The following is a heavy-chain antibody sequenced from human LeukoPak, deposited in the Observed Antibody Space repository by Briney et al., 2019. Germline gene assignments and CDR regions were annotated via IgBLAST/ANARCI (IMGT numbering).Heavy chain of an antibody. J-gene: IGHJ4*02. CDR3: ARSGLYSSYFDC. Sequence: SETLSLTCTVSGGSISSSSYYWGWIRQPPGKGLEWIGSIYYSGSTYYNPSLKSRVTISVDTSKNQFSLKLSSVTAADTAVYYCARSGLYSSYFDCRGRGTLVTVSS. CDR2: IYYSGST. V-gene: IGHV4-39*01. CDR1: GGSISSSSYY. D-gene: IGHD6-19*01.